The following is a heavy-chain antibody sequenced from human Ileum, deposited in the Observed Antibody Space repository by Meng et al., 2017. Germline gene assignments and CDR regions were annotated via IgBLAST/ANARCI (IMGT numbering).Heavy chain of an antibody. V-gene: IGHV4-34*01. J-gene: IGHJ6*02. CDR1: GGSFSGYY. CDR3: ARDSNYYYGMDV. D-gene: IGHD2/OR15-2a*01. CDR2: INHSGST. Sequence: LRLSCAVYGGSFSGYYWSWIRQPPGKGLEWIGEINHSGSTNYNPSLKSRVTISVDTSKNQFSLKLSSVTAADTAVYYCARDSNYYYGMDVWGQGTTVTVSS.